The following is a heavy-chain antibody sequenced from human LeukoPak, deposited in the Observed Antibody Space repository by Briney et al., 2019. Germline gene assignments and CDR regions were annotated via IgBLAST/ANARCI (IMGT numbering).Heavy chain of an antibody. D-gene: IGHD4-17*01. CDR1: GFTFSNYA. J-gene: IGHJ1*01. V-gene: IGHV3-23*01. CDR3: AKEIYGDPTGGRFLH. CDR2: ISGSGGST. Sequence: GGSLRLSCAASGFTFSNYAMSWVRQAPGKGLEWVSVISGSGGSTYYADSVEGRFTVSRDNSKNTLYLQMNSLRAEDTAVFYCAKEIYGDPTGGRFLHWGQGTLVTVSS.